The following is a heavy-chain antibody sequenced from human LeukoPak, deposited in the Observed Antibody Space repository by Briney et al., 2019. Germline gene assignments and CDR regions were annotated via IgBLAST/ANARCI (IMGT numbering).Heavy chain of an antibody. Sequence: PGGSLRLSCAASGFTFSSYAMSWVRQAPGKGLEWVSAISGSGGSTYYADSVMGRFTISRDNSKNTLYLQMNSLRAEDTAVYYCAKAFGPNYYDSSGYYQYWGQGTLVTVSS. V-gene: IGHV3-23*01. CDR3: AKAFGPNYYDSSGYYQY. J-gene: IGHJ4*02. D-gene: IGHD3-22*01. CDR2: ISGSGGST. CDR1: GFTFSSYA.